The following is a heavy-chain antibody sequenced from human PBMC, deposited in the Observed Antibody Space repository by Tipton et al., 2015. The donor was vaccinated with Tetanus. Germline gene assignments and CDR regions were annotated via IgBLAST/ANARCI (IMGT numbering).Heavy chain of an antibody. Sequence: LSLTCTVSGGSISSYYWSWIRQTPGKGLEWVAYISASGHPIFYTDSVKGRFTISTDNTKNHLYRQMNSLRVEDTGLYFCARDNYDSKDFSDYWGQGTLVTVSS. D-gene: IGHD3-3*01. CDR2: ISASGHPI. V-gene: IGHV3-11*01. J-gene: IGHJ4*02. CDR3: ARDNYDSKDFSDY. CDR1: GGSISSYY.